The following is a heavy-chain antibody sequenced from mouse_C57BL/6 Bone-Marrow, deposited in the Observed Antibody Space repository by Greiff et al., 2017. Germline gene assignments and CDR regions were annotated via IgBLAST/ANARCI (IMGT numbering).Heavy chain of an antibody. CDR2: INPSSGYT. J-gene: IGHJ1*03. CDR3: ARSYYYGSRYFDV. Sequence: QVQLKQSGAELAKPGASVKLSCKASGYTFTSYWLHWVKQRPGQGLEWIGYINPSSGYTKYNQKFKDKATLTADKSSSTAYMQLSSLTYEDAAVYYCARSYYYGSRYFDVGGTGTTVTVSA. V-gene: IGHV1-7*01. CDR1: GYTFTSYW. D-gene: IGHD1-1*01.